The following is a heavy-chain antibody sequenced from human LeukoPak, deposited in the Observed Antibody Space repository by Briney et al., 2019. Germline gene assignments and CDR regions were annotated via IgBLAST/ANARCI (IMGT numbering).Heavy chain of an antibody. J-gene: IGHJ3*02. D-gene: IGHD3-22*01. CDR3: ARDDSSGLYAFDI. CDR2: IYYSGST. Sequence: SETLSLTCTVSGGSISSYYWSWVRQPPGKGLEWIGYIYYSGSTNYNPSLKSRVTISVDTSKNQSSLKLSSVTAADTAVYYCARDDSSGLYAFDIWGQGTMVTVSS. V-gene: IGHV4-59*01. CDR1: GGSISSYY.